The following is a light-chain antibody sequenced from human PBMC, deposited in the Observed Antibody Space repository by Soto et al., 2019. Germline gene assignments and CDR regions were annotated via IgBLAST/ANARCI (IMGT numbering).Light chain of an antibody. V-gene: IGKV1-5*03. CDR3: QPYNSYSRT. CDR2: KAS. CDR1: QSISSW. Sequence: DIQMTHSPSTLSASVGDRVTITFRASQSISSWLAWYQQKPGKAPKLLIYKASSLESGVPSRFSGSGSGTEFTLTISSLQTDDFATYYCQPYNSYSRTFGQGTKVDIK. J-gene: IGKJ1*01.